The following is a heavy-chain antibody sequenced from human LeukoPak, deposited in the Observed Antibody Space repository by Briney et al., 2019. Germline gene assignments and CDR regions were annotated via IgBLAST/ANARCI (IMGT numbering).Heavy chain of an antibody. Sequence: ASVKVSCKASGYTFATYDINWVRQAPGQGLEWMGWMNPNSGNTGYAQKFQGRVTMTRNTSISTAYMELSSLRSEDTAVYYCARGPNKSDGGNSGSAWFDPWGQGTLVTVSS. J-gene: IGHJ5*02. CDR1: GYTFATYD. CDR3: ARGPNKSDGGNSGSAWFDP. CDR2: MNPNSGNT. V-gene: IGHV1-8*01. D-gene: IGHD4-23*01.